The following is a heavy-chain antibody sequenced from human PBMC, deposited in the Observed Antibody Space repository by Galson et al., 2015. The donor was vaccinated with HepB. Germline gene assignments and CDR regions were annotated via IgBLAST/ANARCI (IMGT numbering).Heavy chain of an antibody. CDR2: IWYDGSNK. V-gene: IGHV3-33*06. CDR3: AKPAHVDTAMVTYYYYYMDV. D-gene: IGHD5-18*01. CDR1: GFTFSSYG. J-gene: IGHJ6*03. Sequence: SLRLSCAASGFTFSSYGMHWVRQAPGKGLEWVAVIWYDGSNKYYADSVKGRFTISRDNSKNTLYLQMNSLRAEDTAVYYCAKPAHVDTAMVTYYYYYMDVWGKGTTVTVSS.